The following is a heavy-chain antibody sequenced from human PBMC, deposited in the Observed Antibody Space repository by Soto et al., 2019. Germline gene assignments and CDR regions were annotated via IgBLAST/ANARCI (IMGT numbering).Heavy chain of an antibody. Sequence: GGSLRLSCAASGFTFSSYGMHWVRQAPGKGLEWVAVIWYDGSNKYYADSVKGRFTISRDNSKNTLYLQMNSLRAEDTAVYYCARDPEVTGIDYWGQGTLVTVSS. V-gene: IGHV3-33*01. CDR3: ARDPEVTGIDY. D-gene: IGHD1-20*01. CDR2: IWYDGSNK. CDR1: GFTFSSYG. J-gene: IGHJ4*02.